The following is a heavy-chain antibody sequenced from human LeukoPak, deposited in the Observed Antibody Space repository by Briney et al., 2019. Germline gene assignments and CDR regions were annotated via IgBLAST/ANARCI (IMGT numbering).Heavy chain of an antibody. J-gene: IGHJ6*02. CDR2: IYPGDAET. CDR1: GYNFTSNW. CDR3: AREAIAAAGTMGGMDV. Sequence: GESLKISCKGSGYNFTSNWIGWVRQMPGKGLEWMGTIYPGDAETRYSPSLQGQVTISADKSISTAYLQWSSLKASDTAMYYCAREAIAAAGTMGGMDVWGQGTTVTVSS. D-gene: IGHD6-13*01. V-gene: IGHV5-51*01.